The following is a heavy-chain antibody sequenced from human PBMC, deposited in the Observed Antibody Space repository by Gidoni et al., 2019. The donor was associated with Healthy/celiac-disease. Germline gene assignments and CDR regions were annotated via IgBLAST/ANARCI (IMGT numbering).Heavy chain of an antibody. V-gene: IGHV1-58*01. D-gene: IGHD3-3*01. J-gene: IGHJ4*02. CDR1: GINFTSSA. CDR2: IVVGSGNT. CDR3: AAETIYDFWSGYSSVFDY. Sequence: QMQLVQSGPEVKKPGTSVKVSCKGSGINFTSSALQGVRQGLGKRLEWRGWIVVGSGNTNYAQKFQERVTITMDMSTSTAYMELSSLRSEDTAVYYCAAETIYDFWSGYSSVFDYWGQGTLVTVSS.